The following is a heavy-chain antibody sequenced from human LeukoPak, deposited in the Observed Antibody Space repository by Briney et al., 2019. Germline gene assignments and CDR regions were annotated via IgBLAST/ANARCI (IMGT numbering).Heavy chain of an antibody. CDR2: ISTYNGNT. CDR3: VRDLGRLSRTYFDY. V-gene: IGHV1-18*01. CDR1: GYSFTNYG. D-gene: IGHD1-1*01. J-gene: IGHJ4*01. Sequence: ASVKLSCKASGYSFTNYGVTWVRQSPGQALEWMRWISTYNGNTNSAQKFQGRITMTADSSTSTAFMELRSLRSDDTAMYYCVRDLGRLSRTYFDYWGHGTLVTVSS.